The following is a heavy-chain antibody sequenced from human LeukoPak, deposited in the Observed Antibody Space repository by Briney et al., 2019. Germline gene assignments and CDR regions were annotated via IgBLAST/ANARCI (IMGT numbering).Heavy chain of an antibody. D-gene: IGHD6-13*01. CDR3: ARNQRFSSSWYDYYYGMDV. Sequence: PGGSLRLSCAASGFTFSSYSMNWVRQAPGKGLEWVSSISSSSSYIYYADSVKGRFTIFRDNAKNSLYLQMNSLRAEDTAVYYCARNQRFSSSWYDYYYGMDVWGQGTTVTVSS. CDR1: GFTFSSYS. CDR2: ISSSSSYI. J-gene: IGHJ6*02. V-gene: IGHV3-21*01.